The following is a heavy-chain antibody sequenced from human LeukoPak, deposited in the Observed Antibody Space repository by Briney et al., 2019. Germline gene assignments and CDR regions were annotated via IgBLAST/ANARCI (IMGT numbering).Heavy chain of an antibody. V-gene: IGHV4-39*07. CDR3: ARDQGHFDVDY. CDR1: GGSISSSGYD. CDR2: IDFSGNT. D-gene: IGHD3-9*01. J-gene: IGHJ4*02. Sequence: SETLSLTCTVSGGSISSSGYDWGWIRQPPGKCLEWIGSIDFSGNTYYIPSLMSRLTISADTAKNQFSLKLSSVTAADTAVYYCARDQGHFDVDYWGQGTLVTVSS.